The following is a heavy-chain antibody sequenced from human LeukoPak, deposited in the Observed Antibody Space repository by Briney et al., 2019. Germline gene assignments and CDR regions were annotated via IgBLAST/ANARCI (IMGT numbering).Heavy chain of an antibody. V-gene: IGHV4-4*07. CDR2: IYTSGTT. D-gene: IGHD1-1*01. Sequence: SETLSLTCTVSGGSISRYYWSWVRQPAGKGLDLIGRIYTSGTTNYNPSLKSRVTMSVDTSKNQFSLKLSSVTAADTAVYYCARAPTGTGGWNWFDPWGQGTLVTVSS. CDR3: ARAPTGTGGWNWFDP. J-gene: IGHJ5*02. CDR1: GGSISRYY.